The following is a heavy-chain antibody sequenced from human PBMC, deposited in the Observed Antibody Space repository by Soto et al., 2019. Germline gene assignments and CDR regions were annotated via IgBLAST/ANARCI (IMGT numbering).Heavy chain of an antibody. V-gene: IGHV3-53*04. CDR2: IYSGGST. CDR3: AATHYYGSGSYFGWFAP. D-gene: IGHD3-10*01. J-gene: IGHJ5*02. CDR1: GFTGGSND. Sequence: GGSLRLSCGSSGFTGGSNDGSLVRQAPGKGLEWVSVIYSGGSTYYADSVKGRFTISRHNSKNTLYLQMNSLRAEDTAVYYCAATHYYGSGSYFGWFAPWGQGTLVTVSS.